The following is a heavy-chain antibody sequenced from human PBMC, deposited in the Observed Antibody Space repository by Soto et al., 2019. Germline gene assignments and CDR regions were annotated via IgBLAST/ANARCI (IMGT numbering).Heavy chain of an antibody. J-gene: IGHJ4*03. D-gene: IGHD1-1*01. V-gene: IGHV1-69*13. CDR1: GGTFSSYA. CDR3: AKLAPALYLFSYFDY. Sequence: GASVKVSCKASGGTFSSYAISWVRQAPGQGLEWMGGIIPIFGTANYAQKFQGRVTITADESTSTAYMELSSLRSEDTAVYYCAKLAPALYLFSYFDYWGQGTLVTVSS. CDR2: IIPIFGTA.